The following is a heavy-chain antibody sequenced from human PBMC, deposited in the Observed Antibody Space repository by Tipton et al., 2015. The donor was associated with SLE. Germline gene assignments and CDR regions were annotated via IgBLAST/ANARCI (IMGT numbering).Heavy chain of an antibody. J-gene: IGHJ6*02. Sequence: GLVKPSETLSLTCAVYGGSFSGYYWSWIRQPPGKGLEWIGEINHSGSTNYNPSLKSRVIISVDTSKNQFSLKLSSVTAADTAVYYCARGEFVVVVAATYYYYGMDVWGQGTTVTVSS. CDR1: GGSFSGYY. V-gene: IGHV4-34*01. CDR3: ARGEFVVVVAATYYYYGMDV. D-gene: IGHD2-15*01. CDR2: INHSGST.